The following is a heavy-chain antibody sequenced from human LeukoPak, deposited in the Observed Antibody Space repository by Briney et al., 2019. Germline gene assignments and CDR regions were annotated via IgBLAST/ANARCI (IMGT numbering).Heavy chain of an antibody. J-gene: IGHJ4*02. CDR3: ARGGGTYSGDY. Sequence: GGSLRLSCAASGFTFGSYSMNWVRQAPGKGLEWVSYISSSSSTIYYADSVKGRFTISRDNAKNSLYLQMNSLRAEDTAVYYCARGGGTYSGDYWGQGTRVTVSS. CDR2: ISSSSSTI. V-gene: IGHV3-48*01. CDR1: GFTFGSYS. D-gene: IGHD1-26*01.